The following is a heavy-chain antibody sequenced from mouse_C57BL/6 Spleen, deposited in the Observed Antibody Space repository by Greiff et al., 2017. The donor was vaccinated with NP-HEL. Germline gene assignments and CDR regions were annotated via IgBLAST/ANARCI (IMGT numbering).Heavy chain of an antibody. D-gene: IGHD1-1*01. CDR3: ARDAPITTVVATPYAMDY. CDR2: ISDGGSYT. Sequence: EVQGVESGGGLVKPGGSLKLSCAASGFTFSSYAMSWVRQTPEKRLEWVATISDGGSYTYYPDNVKGRFTISRDNAKNNLYLQMSHLKSEDTAMYYCARDAPITTVVATPYAMDYWGQGTSVTVSS. V-gene: IGHV5-4*01. CDR1: GFTFSSYA. J-gene: IGHJ4*01.